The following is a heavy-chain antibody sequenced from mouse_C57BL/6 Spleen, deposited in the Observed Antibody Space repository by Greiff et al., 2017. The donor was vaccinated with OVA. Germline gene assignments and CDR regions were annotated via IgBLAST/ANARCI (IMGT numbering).Heavy chain of an antibody. CDR3: AGGDYDYSEGVAMDY. V-gene: IGHV1-81*01. CDR2: IYPRSGNT. D-gene: IGHD2-4*01. CDR1: GYTFTSYG. Sequence: VKLVESGAELARPGASVKLSCKASGYTFTSYGISWVKQRTGQGLEWIGEIYPRSGNTYYNEKFKGKATLTADKSSSTAYMELRSLTSEDSAVYVCAGGDYDYSEGVAMDYWGQGTTVTVSS. J-gene: IGHJ4*01.